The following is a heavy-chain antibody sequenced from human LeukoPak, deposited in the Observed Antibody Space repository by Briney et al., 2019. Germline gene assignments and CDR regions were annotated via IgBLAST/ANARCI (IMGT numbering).Heavy chain of an antibody. V-gene: IGHV4-61*02. CDR3: ATGGSGSYLFDY. Sequence: SQTLSLTCTVSGGSISSGSYYWSWIRQPAGKGLEWIGRIYTSGSTNYNPSLKSRVTISVDTFKNQFSLKLSSVTAADTAVYYCATGGSGSYLFDYWGQGTLVTVSS. D-gene: IGHD3-10*01. J-gene: IGHJ4*02. CDR1: GGSISSGSYY. CDR2: IYTSGST.